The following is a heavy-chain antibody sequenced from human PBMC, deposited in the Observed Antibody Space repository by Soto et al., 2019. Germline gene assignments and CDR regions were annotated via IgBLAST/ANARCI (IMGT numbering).Heavy chain of an antibody. J-gene: IGHJ4*02. V-gene: IGHV3-23*01. Sequence: PGGSLRLSCAASGFTFSSYAMSWVRQAPGKGLEWVSAISGSGGSTYYADSVKGRFTISRDNSKNTLYLQMNSLRAEDTAVYYCAKILYFYCSSTSCYFDYWGQGTLVTVSS. D-gene: IGHD2-2*01. CDR3: AKILYFYCSSTSCYFDY. CDR1: GFTFSSYA. CDR2: ISGSGGST.